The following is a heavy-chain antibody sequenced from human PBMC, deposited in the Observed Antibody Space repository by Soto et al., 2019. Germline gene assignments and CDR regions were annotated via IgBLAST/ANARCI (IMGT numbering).Heavy chain of an antibody. CDR1: GFTFSSYA. J-gene: IGHJ4*02. D-gene: IGHD4-17*01. CDR2: ISGSGGST. CDR3: AKDPIYSTYGDYGPTRIEYFDY. V-gene: IGHV3-23*01. Sequence: GGSLRLSCAASGFTFSSYAMSWVRQAPGKGLEWVSAISGSGGSTYYADSVKGRFTISRDNSKNTLYLQMNSLRAEDTAVYYCAKDPIYSTYGDYGPTRIEYFDYWGQGTLVTVSS.